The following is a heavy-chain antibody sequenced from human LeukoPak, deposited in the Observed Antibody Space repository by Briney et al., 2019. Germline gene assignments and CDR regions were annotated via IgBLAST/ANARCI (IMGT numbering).Heavy chain of an antibody. J-gene: IGHJ4*02. Sequence: SVKVSCKASGGTFSSYAISWVRQAPGQGLEWMGGIIPIFGTANYAQKFQGRVTITADESTSTAYMELSSLRSEDTAVYYCAGDGGPRSGYYSIFDYWGQGTLVTVSS. D-gene: IGHD3-22*01. CDR1: GGTFSSYA. CDR2: IIPIFGTA. V-gene: IGHV1-69*13. CDR3: AGDGGPRSGYYSIFDY.